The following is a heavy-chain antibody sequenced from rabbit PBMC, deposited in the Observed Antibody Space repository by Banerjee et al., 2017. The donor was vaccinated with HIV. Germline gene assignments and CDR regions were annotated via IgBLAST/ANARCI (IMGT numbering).Heavy chain of an antibody. V-gene: IGHV1S40*01. CDR3: ARTTSGYAFDL. Sequence: QQLVESGGGLVKPGASLTLTCKASGFSFSSGYDMCWVRQAPGKGLEWIACFYTVSSGSTYYASWAKGRFTISKTSSTTVTLQMTSLTVAVTATYFCARTTSGYAFDLWGQGTLVTVS. D-gene: IGHD1-1*01. CDR1: GFSFSSGYD. J-gene: IGHJ4*01. CDR2: FYTVSSGST.